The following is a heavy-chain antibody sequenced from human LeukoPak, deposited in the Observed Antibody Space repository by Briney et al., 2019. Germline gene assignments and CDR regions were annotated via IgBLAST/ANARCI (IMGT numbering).Heavy chain of an antibody. J-gene: IGHJ4*02. CDR2: ISYDGSNK. V-gene: IGHV3-30*04. Sequence: GGSLRLSCAASGFTFSSYAMHWVRQAPGKGLEWVAVISYDGSNKYYADSVKGRFTISRDNSKNTLYLQMNSLRAEDTAVYYCAREECSTSCPFDYWGQGTLVTVSS. CDR1: GFTFSSYA. CDR3: AREECSTSCPFDY. D-gene: IGHD2-2*01.